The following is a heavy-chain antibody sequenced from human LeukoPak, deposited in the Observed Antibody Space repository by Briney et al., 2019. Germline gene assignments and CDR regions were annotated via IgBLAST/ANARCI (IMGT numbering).Heavy chain of an antibody. CDR1: GFTFSSYA. V-gene: IGHV3-30*02. J-gene: IGHJ3*02. CDR2: IRYDGSRK. CDR3: AKVSLNMVNDAFDI. Sequence: PGGTLRLSCAASGFTFSSYAMCWVWQPPHKGLERVAFIRYDGSRKYYADSVKGRFTISRDNSKNTLYLQMNSLRAEDTAMYYCAKVSLNMVNDAFDIWGQGTMVSVSS. D-gene: IGHD4/OR15-4a*01.